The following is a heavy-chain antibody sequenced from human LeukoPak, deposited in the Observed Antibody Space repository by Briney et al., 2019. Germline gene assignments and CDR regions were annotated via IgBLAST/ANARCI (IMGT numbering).Heavy chain of an antibody. Sequence: ASVTVSFTASGYTFTSYAMNWVRQAPGQGLEWVGWINTNTGNPTYAQGFTGRFVFSLDTSVSTAYLQISSLKAEDTAVYYCARKSQLGYCSSTSCYYYYGMDVWGQGTTVTVSS. J-gene: IGHJ6*02. CDR1: GYTFTSYA. CDR2: INTNTGNP. V-gene: IGHV7-4-1*02. CDR3: ARKSQLGYCSSTSCYYYYGMDV. D-gene: IGHD2-2*01.